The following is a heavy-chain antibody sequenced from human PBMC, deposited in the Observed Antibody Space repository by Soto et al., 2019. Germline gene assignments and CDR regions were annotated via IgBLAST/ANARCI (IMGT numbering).Heavy chain of an antibody. Sequence: PGEFLKISCKGSGYSFTSYWISWVRQMPGKGLEWMGRIDPSDSYTNYSTSFQGHVTISADKSISTAYLQWSSLKASDTAMYYCARTTFRVLRFLEWLSFSMDVWGQGTTVTVSS. CDR3: ARTTFRVLRFLEWLSFSMDV. CDR1: GYSFTSYW. V-gene: IGHV5-10-1*01. J-gene: IGHJ6*02. CDR2: IDPSDSYT. D-gene: IGHD3-3*01.